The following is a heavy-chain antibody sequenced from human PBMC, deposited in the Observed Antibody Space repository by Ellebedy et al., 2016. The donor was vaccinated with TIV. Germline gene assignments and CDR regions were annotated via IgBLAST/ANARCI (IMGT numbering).Heavy chain of an antibody. CDR1: GFTFSSYV. V-gene: IGHV3-30*03. CDR3: ARGSLWFGELGTDY. J-gene: IGHJ4*02. D-gene: IGHD3-10*01. CDR2: ISYDGSNK. Sequence: GGSLRLSCAASGFTFSSYVMHWVRQAPGKGQEWVAVISYDGSNKYYADSVKGRFTISRDNSKNTLFLQMNSLRAEDTAVYYCARGSLWFGELGTDYWGQGTLVTVSS.